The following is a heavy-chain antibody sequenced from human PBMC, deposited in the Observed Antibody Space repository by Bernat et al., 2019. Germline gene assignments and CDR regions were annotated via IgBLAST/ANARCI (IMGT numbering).Heavy chain of an antibody. CDR1: GGSISSYY. Sequence: QMQLQESGPGLVRPSETLSLTCTVSGGSISSYYWSWIRQPPGKGLEWIGYIYYSGSTNCNPSLKSRVTISVDTSKNQFSLKLNSVTAADTAVYYCARHWLGQPTYPFDYWGQGTLVTVSS. CDR3: ARHWLGQPTYPFDY. CDR2: IYYSGST. D-gene: IGHD3/OR15-3a*01. V-gene: IGHV4-59*08. J-gene: IGHJ4*02.